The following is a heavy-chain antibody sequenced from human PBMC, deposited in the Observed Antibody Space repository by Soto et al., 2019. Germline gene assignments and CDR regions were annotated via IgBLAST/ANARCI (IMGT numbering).Heavy chain of an antibody. CDR1: GFTFSSYS. CDR2: ISSSSSYI. J-gene: IGHJ4*02. CDR3: ARGLKYCSVTTCLSPFDY. D-gene: IGHD2-2*01. V-gene: IGHV3-21*04. Sequence: GGSLRLSCAASGFTFSSYSMNWVRQAPGKGLEWVSSISSSSSYIYYADSVKGRFTISRDNSKNTLYLQMNGLRAEDTAVYYCARGLKYCSVTTCLSPFDYWGQGTLVTVSS.